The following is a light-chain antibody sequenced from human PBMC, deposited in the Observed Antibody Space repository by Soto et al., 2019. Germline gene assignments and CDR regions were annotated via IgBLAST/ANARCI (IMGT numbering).Light chain of an antibody. CDR2: HNN. Sequence: QSVLTQPPSVSGAPGQRVTISCTGSSSNIGADFDVHWYQHLPGTAPKLLISHNNNRPSGVPDRFSGSKSGTSASLAITGLQADDEAVYYCQSRDSSLSSSWVIGGGTQLTVL. V-gene: IGLV1-40*01. CDR1: SSNIGADFD. J-gene: IGLJ3*02. CDR3: QSRDSSLSSSWV.